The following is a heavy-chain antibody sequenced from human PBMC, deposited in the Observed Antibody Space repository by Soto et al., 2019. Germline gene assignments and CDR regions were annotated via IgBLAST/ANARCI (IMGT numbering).Heavy chain of an antibody. J-gene: IGHJ4*02. Sequence: QVQLVQAGAEVKKPGASVKVSCKASGYTFTGYYMHWVRQAPGQGLEWMGWINPNSGGTNYAQKFQGRVTMTRDTSISTAYMALSRLRSDETAVYYCARVHLAVAGLFDYWGQGTLVTVSS. CDR2: INPNSGGT. CDR1: GYTFTGYY. V-gene: IGHV1-2*02. CDR3: ARVHLAVAGLFDY. D-gene: IGHD6-19*01.